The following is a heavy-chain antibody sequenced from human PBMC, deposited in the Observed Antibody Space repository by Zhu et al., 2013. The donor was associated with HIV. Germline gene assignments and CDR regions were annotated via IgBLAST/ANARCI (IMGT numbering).Heavy chain of an antibody. J-gene: IGHJ6*02. V-gene: IGHV4-34*01. CDR3: ASFESPAAKALGENYYGMDV. D-gene: IGHD2-2*01. Sequence: QVQLQQWGAGLLKPSETLSLTCAVYGGSFSGYYWSWIRQPPGKGLEWIGEINHSGSTNYNPSLKSRVTISVDTSKNQFSLKLSSVTAADTAVYYCASFESPAAKALGENYYGMDVWGQGTTGHRLL. CDR2: INHSGST. CDR1: GGSFSGYY.